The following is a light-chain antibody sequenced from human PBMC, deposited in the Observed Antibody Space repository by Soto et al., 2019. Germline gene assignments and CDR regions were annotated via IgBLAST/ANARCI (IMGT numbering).Light chain of an antibody. V-gene: IGLV2-14*01. CDR3: SSYTSGSPYVV. J-gene: IGLJ2*01. CDR1: SSDIGGYNY. CDR2: EVS. Sequence: QSALTQPASVSGSPGQSITISCTGTSSDIGGYNYVSWYQQHPGKAPKLMIYEVSNRPSGVSNRFSGSKSGNTASLTISGLQAEDEGDYYCSSYTSGSPYVVFGGGTTLTVL.